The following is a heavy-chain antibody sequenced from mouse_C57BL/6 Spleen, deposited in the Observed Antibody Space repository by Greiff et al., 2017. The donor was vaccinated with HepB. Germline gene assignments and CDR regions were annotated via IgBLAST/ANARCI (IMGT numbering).Heavy chain of an antibody. V-gene: IGHV5-15*04. Sequence: EVQVVESGGGLVQPGGSLKLSCAASGFTFSDYGMAWVRQAPRKGPEWVAFISNLAYSIYYADTVTGRFTISRENAKNTLYLGMSSLRSEDTAMYYCARRDWEGLFAYWGQGTLVTVSA. CDR2: ISNLAYSI. CDR3: ARRDWEGLFAY. J-gene: IGHJ3*01. D-gene: IGHD4-1*01. CDR1: GFTFSDYG.